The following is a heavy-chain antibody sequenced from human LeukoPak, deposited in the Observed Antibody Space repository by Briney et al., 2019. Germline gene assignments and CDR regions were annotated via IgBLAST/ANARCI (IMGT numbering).Heavy chain of an antibody. V-gene: IGHV3-23*01. CDR1: RFTFSTYA. Sequence: PGGSLRLSCAASRFTFSTYAMSWVRQAPGKGLEWVSAISGSGGSTYYADSVKGRFTISRDNSKNTLYLQMNSLRAKDTAVYYCAKDPHHHYSSSWFYFDYWGQGTLVTVSS. D-gene: IGHD6-13*01. CDR2: ISGSGGST. CDR3: AKDPHHHYSSSWFYFDY. J-gene: IGHJ4*02.